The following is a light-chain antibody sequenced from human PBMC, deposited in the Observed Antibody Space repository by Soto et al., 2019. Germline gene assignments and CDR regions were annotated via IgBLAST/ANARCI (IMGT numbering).Light chain of an antibody. CDR3: SSYTSSSPLYV. CDR1: SSDVGAYNY. V-gene: IGLV2-14*01. Sequence: QSVLTQPASVSGSPGQSITISCTGTSSDVGAYNYVSWYQQHPGKAPKLMIYEVSNRPSGVSHRFSGSKSGNTASLTISGLQAEDEADYYCSSYTSSSPLYVFGTGTKVTVL. J-gene: IGLJ1*01. CDR2: EVS.